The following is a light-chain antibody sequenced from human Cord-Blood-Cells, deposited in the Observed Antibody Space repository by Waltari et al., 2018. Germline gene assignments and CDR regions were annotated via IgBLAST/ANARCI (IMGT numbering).Light chain of an antibody. V-gene: IGKV3-11*01. CDR3: QQRSNWPPLT. Sequence: EIVLAQSPATLPLSPGERATLSCRASQRVSSYLAWYQQKPGQAPRLLLYDASNRATGIPARFSGSGSGADFTLTISSREPEDFAVYYCQQRSNWPPLTFGRGTKVEIK. CDR1: QRVSSY. CDR2: DAS. J-gene: IGKJ4*01.